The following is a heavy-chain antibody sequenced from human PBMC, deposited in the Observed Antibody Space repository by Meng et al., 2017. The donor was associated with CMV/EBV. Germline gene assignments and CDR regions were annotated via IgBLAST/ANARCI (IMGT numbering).Heavy chain of an antibody. CDR1: GGSISSYY. D-gene: IGHD1-26*01. CDR2: IYYSGST. Sequence: SETLSLTCTVSGGSISSYYWSWIRQSPGKGLEWIGYIYYSGSTNYNPSLKSRVTISVDTSKNQFSLKLSSVTAADTAVYYCARGEGHSGSYYFYFDYWGQGTLVTVSS. J-gene: IGHJ4*02. CDR3: ARGEGHSGSYYFYFDY. V-gene: IGHV4-59*01.